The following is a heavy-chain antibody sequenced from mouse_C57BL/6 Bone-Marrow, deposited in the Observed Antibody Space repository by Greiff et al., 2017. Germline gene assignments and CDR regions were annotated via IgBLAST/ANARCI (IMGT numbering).Heavy chain of an antibody. V-gene: IGHV5-4*01. CDR3: ARDKGLLY. CDR1: GFTFSSYA. Sequence: DVHLVESGGGLVKPGGSLKLSCAASGFTFSSYAMSWVRQTPEKRLEWVATISDGGSYTYYPDNVKGRFTISRDNAKNNLYLQMSHLKSEDTAMYYCARDKGLLYWGQGTLVTVSA. D-gene: IGHD2-10*01. J-gene: IGHJ3*01. CDR2: ISDGGSYT.